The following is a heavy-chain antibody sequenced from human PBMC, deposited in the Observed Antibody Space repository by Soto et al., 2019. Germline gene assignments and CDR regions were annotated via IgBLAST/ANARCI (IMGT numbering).Heavy chain of an antibody. D-gene: IGHD6-6*01. CDR2: IIPIFGTA. V-gene: IGHV1-69*01. CDR3: ARWDFEYSSSHAGYYYYYGMDV. J-gene: IGHJ6*04. Sequence: QVQLVQSGAEVKKPGSSVKVSCKASGGTCSSYAISWVRHAPGQGLEWMGGIIPIFGTANYAQKFQGSVTITADESTRTAYMELSSLRSEDTAVYSWARWDFEYSSSHAGYYYYYGMDVWGEGTTVTVSS. CDR1: GGTCSSYA.